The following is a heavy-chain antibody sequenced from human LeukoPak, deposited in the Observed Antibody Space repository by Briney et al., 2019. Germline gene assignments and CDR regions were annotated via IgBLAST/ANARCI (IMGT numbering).Heavy chain of an antibody. CDR2: VSSRGDTI. CDR3: ARGGYGWTCNT. CDR1: GVSFADNF. V-gene: IGHV3-11*01. D-gene: IGHD3-16*01. J-gene: IGHJ4*02. Sequence: PGGSLRLSCTASGVSFADNFMGWLRQAPGKGLEWVSYVSSRGDTIHYSDAVQGRFSISRDNSKRSLYLEMTLLRSNDTAVYYCARGGYGWTCNTWGQGTLVCVSS.